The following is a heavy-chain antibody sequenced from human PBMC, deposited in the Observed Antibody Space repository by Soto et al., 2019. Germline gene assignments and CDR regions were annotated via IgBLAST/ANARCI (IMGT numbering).Heavy chain of an antibody. V-gene: IGHV4-59*01. D-gene: IGHD4-4*01. J-gene: IGHJ6*03. CDR3: ARGEQYNYYYYMDV. Sequence: SETLSLTCTVSGGSISSYYWSWIRQPPGKGLEWIGYIYYSGSTNYNPSLKSRVTISVDTSKNQFSLKLSSVTAADTAVYYCARGEQYNYYYYMDVWGKGTTVTVSS. CDR2: IYYSGST. CDR1: GGSISSYY.